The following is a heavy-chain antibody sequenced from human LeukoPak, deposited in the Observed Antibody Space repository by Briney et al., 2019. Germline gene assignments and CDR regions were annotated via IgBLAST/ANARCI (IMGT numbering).Heavy chain of an antibody. CDR2: IYHSGST. Sequence: PSETLSLTCTVSGYSISSGYYWGWIRQPPGKGLEWIGSIYHSGSTYYNPSLKSRVTISVDTSKNQFSLKLSSVTAADTAVYYCARVGRIAVAGLDYWGQGTLVTVSS. V-gene: IGHV4-38-2*02. CDR1: GYSISSGYY. D-gene: IGHD6-19*01. CDR3: ARVGRIAVAGLDY. J-gene: IGHJ4*02.